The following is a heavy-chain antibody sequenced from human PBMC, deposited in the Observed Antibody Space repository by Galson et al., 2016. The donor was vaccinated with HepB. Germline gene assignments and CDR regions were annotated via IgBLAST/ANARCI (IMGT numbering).Heavy chain of an antibody. V-gene: IGHV3-30*04. CDR2: IPYDGRDK. CDR3: ARTTIRYFDWSPVDY. CDR1: GFTFNTYA. Sequence: SLRLSCAASGFTFNTYAMHWVRQPPGKGLEWVAVIPYDGRDKNYAESLKGRITISRDNSNNTLYLQMNSLRAEDTALYYCARTTIRYFDWSPVDYWGQGTLVTVSS. D-gene: IGHD3-9*01. J-gene: IGHJ4*02.